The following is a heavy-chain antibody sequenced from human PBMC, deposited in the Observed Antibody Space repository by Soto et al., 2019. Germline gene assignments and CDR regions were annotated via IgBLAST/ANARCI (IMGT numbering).Heavy chain of an antibody. CDR2: ISYDGSNK. V-gene: IGHV3-30-3*01. CDR1: GFTFSSYA. CDR3: AREFLEGIPSLYYYYGMDV. D-gene: IGHD3-3*01. Sequence: GGSLRLSCAASGFTFSSYAMHWVRQAPGKGLEWVAVISYDGSNKYYADSVKGRFTISRDNSKNTLYLQMNSLRAEDTAVYYCAREFLEGIPSLYYYYGMDVWGQGTTVTVSS. J-gene: IGHJ6*02.